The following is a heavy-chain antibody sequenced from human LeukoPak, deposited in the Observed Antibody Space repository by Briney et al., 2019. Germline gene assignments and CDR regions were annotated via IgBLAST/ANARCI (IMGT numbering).Heavy chain of an antibody. V-gene: IGHV4-30-4*01. CDR1: GGSISSGDYY. CDR2: IYYSGST. Sequence: SQTLSLTCTVSGGSISSGDYYWSRIRQPPGKGLEWIGYIYYSGSTYYNPSLKSRVTISVDTSKNQFSLKLSSVTAADTAVYYCARGADYGDYLGLFFDYWGQGTLVTVSS. D-gene: IGHD4-17*01. J-gene: IGHJ4*02. CDR3: ARGADYGDYLGLFFDY.